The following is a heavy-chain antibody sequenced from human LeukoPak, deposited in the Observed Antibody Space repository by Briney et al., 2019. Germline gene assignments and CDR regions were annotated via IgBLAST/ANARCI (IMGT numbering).Heavy chain of an antibody. CDR2: ISAYNGNT. J-gene: IGHJ5*01. Sequence: ASVKVSCKASNYTLRNYGISWVRQAPGQGLEWMGWISAYNGNTNNAQKFQGRVTMTPHTSTNTAYMELRSLSSDDTAVYYCAREKGWFDSWGQGTLVTVSS. V-gene: IGHV1-18*01. CDR3: AREKGWFDS. CDR1: NYTLRNYG.